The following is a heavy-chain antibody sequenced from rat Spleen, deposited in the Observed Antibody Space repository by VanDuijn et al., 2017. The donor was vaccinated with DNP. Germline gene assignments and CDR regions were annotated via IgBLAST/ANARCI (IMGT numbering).Heavy chain of an antibody. CDR2: ISTGGGNT. V-gene: IGHV5-25*01. D-gene: IGHD1-11*01. CDR1: GFPFSNYY. CDR3: ARRTTEGPRYWYFDF. Sequence: EVQLVESGGGLVQPGRSMKLSCAASGFPFSNYYMAWVRQAPTKGLEWVASISTGGGNTYYRDSVRGRFTIFRDSAKISLHLQMNSLRSEDTATYYCARRTTEGPRYWYFDFWGPGTMVTVSS. J-gene: IGHJ1*01.